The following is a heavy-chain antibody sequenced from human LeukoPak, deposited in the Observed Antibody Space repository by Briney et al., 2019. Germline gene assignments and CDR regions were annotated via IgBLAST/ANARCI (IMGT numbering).Heavy chain of an antibody. J-gene: IGHJ6*02. CDR1: GFTFSSYS. Sequence: GGSLRLSCAASGFTFSSYSMDWVRQAPGKGLEWVSSISSSSSYIYYADSVKGRFTISRDNAKNSLYLQMNSLRAEDTAVYYCASRPDYYYYYGMDVWGQGPRSPSP. CDR3: ASRPDYYYYYGMDV. CDR2: ISSSSSYI. V-gene: IGHV3-21*01.